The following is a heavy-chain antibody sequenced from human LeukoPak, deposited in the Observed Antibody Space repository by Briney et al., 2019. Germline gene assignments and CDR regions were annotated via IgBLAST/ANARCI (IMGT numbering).Heavy chain of an antibody. J-gene: IGHJ4*02. Sequence: GSLRLSCAASGFTFSNYGMSWVRQAPGKGLEWVSVISGSGANTYYADSVKGRFTISRDNAKNTLYLQMNSLRAEDTAVYYCARGGGYTYGPFDYWGQGTLVTVSS. V-gene: IGHV3-23*01. CDR2: ISGSGANT. CDR1: GFTFSNYG. CDR3: ARGGGYTYGPFDY. D-gene: IGHD5-18*01.